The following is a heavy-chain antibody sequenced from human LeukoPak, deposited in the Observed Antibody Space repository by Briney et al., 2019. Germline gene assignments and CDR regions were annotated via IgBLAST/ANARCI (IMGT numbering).Heavy chain of an antibody. J-gene: IGHJ4*02. D-gene: IGHD1-26*01. CDR1: GFTVSNNH. CDR3: AKDPRYRGLGGFDY. CDR2: IYSGGST. Sequence: GGSLTLSCAASGFTVSNNHMSWVRQAPGKGLEWVSIIYSGGSTYSADSVKGRFTSSRDNSKNTLSLHMNSLRAEDTAIYYCAKDPRYRGLGGFDYWGQGTLVTVSS. V-gene: IGHV3-53*01.